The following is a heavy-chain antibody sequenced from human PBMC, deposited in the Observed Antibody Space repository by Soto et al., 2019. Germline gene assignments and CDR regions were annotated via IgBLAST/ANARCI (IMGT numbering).Heavy chain of an antibody. J-gene: IGHJ5*02. CDR3: VAWGTSTSNP. CDR1: GLLFNTHW. CDR2: TKPDGSEK. Sequence: GGSLRLSCAGSGLLFNTHWMSWVRQAPEKGLEWVAHTKPDGSEKYYVDSAKGRFTISRDKTRNSLYLQMNSLRADDTALYYCVAWGTSTSNPRGQGTLVTVSS. D-gene: IGHD3-16*01. V-gene: IGHV3-7*01.